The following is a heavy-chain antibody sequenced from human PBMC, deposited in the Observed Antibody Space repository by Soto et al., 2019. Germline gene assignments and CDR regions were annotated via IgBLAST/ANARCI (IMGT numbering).Heavy chain of an antibody. CDR3: ATDSGTSDY. Sequence: VSLRLSCAASGLTFSTYWMSWVRQAPGKGLEWVANIKADGSERYYVDSVKGRFTISRDNAKNSLYLQMNSLRAEDTAVYYCATDSGTSDYWGQGTLVTVSS. CDR2: IKADGSER. J-gene: IGHJ4*02. D-gene: IGHD1-1*01. CDR1: GLTFSTYW. V-gene: IGHV3-7*01.